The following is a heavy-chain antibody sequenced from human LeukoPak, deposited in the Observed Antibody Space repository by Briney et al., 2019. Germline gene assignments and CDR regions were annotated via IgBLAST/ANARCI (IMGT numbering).Heavy chain of an antibody. Sequence: GGSLRLSCAVSGFTFSNYDMHWVRQAPGKGLEWVAVITYDGSNKFYADSVKGRFTISRDNSKNTLYLQMNSLRAEDTAVYYCARDYYDSSGYSRFDPWGQGTLVTVSS. J-gene: IGHJ5*02. CDR1: GFTFSNYD. V-gene: IGHV3-30*03. D-gene: IGHD3-22*01. CDR3: ARDYYDSSGYSRFDP. CDR2: ITYDGSNK.